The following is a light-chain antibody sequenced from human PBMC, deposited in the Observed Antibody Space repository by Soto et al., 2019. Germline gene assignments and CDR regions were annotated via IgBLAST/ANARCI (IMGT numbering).Light chain of an antibody. CDR2: HSS. Sequence: DIQMTQSPSSLYASVGVEITITCRASKSISSYVSWYLQKQEKAYKLLIYHSSRFRSSFPSRFSDSRFGTDFTLTISSLQPEDFATYNCQQSYSRITFGQGTKV. J-gene: IGKJ1*01. CDR3: QQSYSRIT. CDR1: KSISSY. V-gene: IGKV1-39*01.